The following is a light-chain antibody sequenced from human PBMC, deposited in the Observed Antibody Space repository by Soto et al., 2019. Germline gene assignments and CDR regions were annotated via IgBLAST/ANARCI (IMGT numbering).Light chain of an antibody. CDR1: ESISNF. CDR3: QPYNSYSRT. J-gene: IGKJ1*01. V-gene: IGKV1-5*03. CDR2: KAS. Sequence: DIQMTQSPSTLSASVGDRVTITCQASESISNFLAWYQQKPGKAPNLLIYKASSLESGVPSRFSGSGSGTEFTLTISSLQPDDFATYYCQPYNSYSRTFGQGTKVEIK.